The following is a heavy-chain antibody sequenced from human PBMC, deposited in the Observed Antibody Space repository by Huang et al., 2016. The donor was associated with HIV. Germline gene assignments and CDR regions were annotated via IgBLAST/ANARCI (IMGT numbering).Heavy chain of an antibody. V-gene: IGHV1-18*01. CDR3: ARDTYYTDIWKRNDASFL. J-gene: IGHJ3*01. D-gene: IGHD3-22*01. CDR1: GYDFGSYG. Sequence: QVQLVQSGGEVKQPGASVRVSCKASGYDFGSYGMSWVRQGPGQGRELLGWSGSDSRDTRTAQKVQGRVTMTTDRSATTTDMELRSLRYDDTAVYYCARDTYYTDIWKRNDASFLWGQGTMITVYS. CDR2: SGSDSRDT.